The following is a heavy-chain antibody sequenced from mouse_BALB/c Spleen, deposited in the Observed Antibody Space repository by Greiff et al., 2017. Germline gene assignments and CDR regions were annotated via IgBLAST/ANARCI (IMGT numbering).Heavy chain of an antibody. D-gene: IGHD1-1*01. CDR3: ARDNYANYFDY. V-gene: IGHV7-3*02. CDR1: GFTFTDYY. Sequence: EVMLVESGGGLVQPGGSLRLSCATSGFTFTDYYMSWVRQPPGKALEWLGFIRNKANGYTTEYSASVKGLFTISRDNSQSILYLQMNTLRAEDSATYYCARDNYANYFDYWGQGTTLTVSS. CDR2: IRNKANGYTT. J-gene: IGHJ2*01.